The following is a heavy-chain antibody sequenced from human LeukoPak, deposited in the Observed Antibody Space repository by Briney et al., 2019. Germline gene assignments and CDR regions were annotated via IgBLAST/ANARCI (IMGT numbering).Heavy chain of an antibody. J-gene: IGHJ4*02. V-gene: IGHV4-31*03. D-gene: IGHD1-1*01. CDR3: AREYKTKEPAYCFDY. Sequence: SSEPLSLTCTVSGGSICSGGYYWRWIRRHPGEVLERIVYIYSGVSTYYNPSLKIRVTISVDASKNQFSLKLSSVTAADTAVYYCAREYKTKEPAYCFDYWGQGTLVTVSS. CDR1: GGSICSGGYY. CDR2: IYSGVST.